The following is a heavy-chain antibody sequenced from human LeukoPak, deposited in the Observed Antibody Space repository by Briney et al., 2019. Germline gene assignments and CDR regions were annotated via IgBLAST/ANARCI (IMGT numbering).Heavy chain of an antibody. CDR3: AGTIYLKGSPYDY. CDR1: GFTFSSYA. J-gene: IGHJ4*02. V-gene: IGHV3-30-3*01. CDR2: ISYGGSNK. D-gene: IGHD1-1*01. Sequence: PGGSLRLSCAASGFTFSSYAVHWVRHARGEGLEWVAVISYGGSNKYSTASVPGRFPISRDNSKDTLSLPMNSLRAEDTAVYYCAGTIYLKGSPYDYWGQGTLVTVSS.